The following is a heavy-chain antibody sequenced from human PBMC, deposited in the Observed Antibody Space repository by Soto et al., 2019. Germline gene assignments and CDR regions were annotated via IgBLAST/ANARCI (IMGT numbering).Heavy chain of an antibody. CDR1: GGTFGSYA. CDR2: IIPIPGTA. D-gene: IGHD2-2*01. J-gene: IGHJ6*02. V-gene: IGHV1-69*01. CDR3: ARSQGSSTSLEIYYYYYGMDV. Sequence: QVQLVQSGAEVKKPGSSVKVSCKASGGTFGSYAISWVRQAPGQGLEWMGGIIPIPGTANSAQKFQGRVTIAADESTSTAYMELSSLRSEDTAVYYCARSQGSSTSLEIYYYYYGMDVWGQGTTVTVSS.